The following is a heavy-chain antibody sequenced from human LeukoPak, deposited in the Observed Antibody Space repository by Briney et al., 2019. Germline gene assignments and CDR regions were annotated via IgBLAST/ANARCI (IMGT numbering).Heavy chain of an antibody. Sequence: ASVKVSCKASGYTFTSYDINWVRQATGQGLEWMGWMNPNSGNTGYAQKFQGRVTMTRNTSISTAYMELSSLRSEDTAVYYCARSCSSTSCYPFYYYYMDVWGQGTLVTVSS. D-gene: IGHD2-2*01. CDR3: ARSCSSTSCYPFYYYYMDV. J-gene: IGHJ6*03. V-gene: IGHV1-8*01. CDR2: MNPNSGNT. CDR1: GYTFTSYD.